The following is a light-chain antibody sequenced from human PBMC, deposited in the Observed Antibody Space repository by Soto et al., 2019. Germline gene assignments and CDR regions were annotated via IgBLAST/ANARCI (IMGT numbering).Light chain of an antibody. CDR2: GAF. J-gene: IGKJ1*01. CDR1: QSVISSY. CDR3: EQYGSAPRS. V-gene: IGKV3-20*01. Sequence: EIVLTQSPGTLSLSPGDTATLSCRAIQSVISSYFAWYQQKPGQAPRILIYGAFSRATGIPDRFTGSGSGTDVTLTISRLAPEDCEVYYCEQYGSAPRSFGQGTQVDI.